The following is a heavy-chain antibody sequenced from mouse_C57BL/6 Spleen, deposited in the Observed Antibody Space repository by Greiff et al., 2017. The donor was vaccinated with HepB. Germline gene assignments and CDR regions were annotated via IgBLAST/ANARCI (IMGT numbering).Heavy chain of an antibody. Sequence: QVQLQQSGAELARPGASVKLSCKASGYTFTSYGISWVQQRTGQGLDWIGEIYPRSGNTYYNEKFKGKATLTADKSSSTAYMELRSLTSEDSAVYFCARSSSYYGSSFHFDYWGQGTTLTVSS. D-gene: IGHD1-1*01. V-gene: IGHV1-81*01. CDR1: GYTFTSYG. CDR2: IYPRSGNT. J-gene: IGHJ2*01. CDR3: ARSSSYYGSSFHFDY.